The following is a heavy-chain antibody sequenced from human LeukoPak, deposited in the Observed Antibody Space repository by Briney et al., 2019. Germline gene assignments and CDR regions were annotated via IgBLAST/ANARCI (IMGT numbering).Heavy chain of an antibody. CDR1: GGSISSSSYF. Sequence: PSETLSLTCTVSGGSISSSSYFWGWIRQPPGTGLEWIGSIYYSGSTYYNPSLKSRVTISVDKSKNQFSLKLSSVTAADTAVYYCARVNSWYYYYYYYMDVWGKGTTVTVSS. CDR2: IYYSGST. D-gene: IGHD6-13*01. J-gene: IGHJ6*03. V-gene: IGHV4-39*07. CDR3: ARVNSWYYYYYYYMDV.